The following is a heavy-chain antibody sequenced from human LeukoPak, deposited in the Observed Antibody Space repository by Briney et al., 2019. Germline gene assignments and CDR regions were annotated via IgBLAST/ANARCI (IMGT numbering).Heavy chain of an antibody. CDR2: IYYSGST. J-gene: IGHJ6*03. CDR3: ARGNRDYYYMDV. D-gene: IGHD2/OR15-2a*01. V-gene: IGHV4-39*07. CDR1: GYTISSSSYY. Sequence: SDTLSLTCTVSGYTISSSSYYWGRIRQPPGKGLEWIGSIYYSGSTYYNPSLKSRVTISVDMSKNQFYLKLSCVTAADTAVYYCARGNRDYYYMDVWGKGTTVTVSS.